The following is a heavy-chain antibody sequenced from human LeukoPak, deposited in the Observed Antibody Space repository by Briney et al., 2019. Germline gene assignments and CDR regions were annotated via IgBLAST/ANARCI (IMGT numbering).Heavy chain of an antibody. V-gene: IGHV3-66*02. Sequence: GGSLRLSCAASGFTVSSNYMSWVRQAPGKGLEWGSVIYSGGSTYYADSVKGRFTISRDNSKNALYLQMNSLSAEDTAVYYCARDGGTAAGYPGREYYFDYWGQGTLVTVSS. J-gene: IGHJ4*02. CDR2: IYSGGST. D-gene: IGHD6-13*01. CDR3: ARDGGTAAGYPGREYYFDY. CDR1: GFTVSSNY.